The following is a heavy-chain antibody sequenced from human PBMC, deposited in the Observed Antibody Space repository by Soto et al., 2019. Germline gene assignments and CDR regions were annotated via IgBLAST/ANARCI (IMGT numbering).Heavy chain of an antibody. CDR3: AATPRY. CDR1: GGSITGYH. J-gene: IGHJ4*02. CDR2: ISNSRST. Sequence: SETLSLTCNVSGGSITGYHWSWIRQRPGKGLEWIGYISNSRSTNYNPSLESRVTISVETSKNQISLNLIFVTAADTAVYYCAATPRYWGQGTLVTVSS. V-gene: IGHV4-59*01.